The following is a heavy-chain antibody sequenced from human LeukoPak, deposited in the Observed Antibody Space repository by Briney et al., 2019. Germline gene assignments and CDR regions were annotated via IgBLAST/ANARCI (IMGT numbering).Heavy chain of an antibody. V-gene: IGHV4-59*01. CDR3: ASNTGTVFDY. D-gene: IGHD7-27*01. CDR2: VYYSGST. J-gene: IGHJ4*02. Sequence: PSETLSLTCTVSGGFITAYYWSWIRQPPGKGLERIGYVYYSGSTEYNPSLRSRITISLEMSKQQFSLNLTSVTAADTAIYYCASNTGTVFDYWGQGALVTVSS. CDR1: GGFITAYY.